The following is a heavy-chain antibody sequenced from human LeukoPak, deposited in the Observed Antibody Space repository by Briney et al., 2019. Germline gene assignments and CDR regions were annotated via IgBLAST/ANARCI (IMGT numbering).Heavy chain of an antibody. V-gene: IGHV4-59*08. CDR3: ARHPLDY. J-gene: IGHJ4*02. CDR1: GGSISNYY. Sequence: PETLSLTCTVSGGSISNYYSSWIRQPPGKGMGWIGYVNYTGSTNYHPSLKSRVTISVDTSKNHLSVKLSSVTAADTAVYYCARHPLDYWGQGILVTVSS. CDR2: VNYTGST.